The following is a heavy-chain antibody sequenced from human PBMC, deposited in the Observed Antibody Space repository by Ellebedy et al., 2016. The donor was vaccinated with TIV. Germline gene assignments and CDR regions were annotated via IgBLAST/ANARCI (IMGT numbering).Heavy chain of an antibody. CDR1: GYTFTGYY. V-gene: IGHV1-18*04. D-gene: IGHD2-2*01. CDR3: ARAGGGVVPAAKVDY. J-gene: IGHJ4*02. Sequence: ASVKVSCKASGYTFTGYYMHWVRQPPGQGLEWMGWISAYNGNTNYAQKLQGRVTMTTDTSTSTAYMGLRSLGSDDTALYYCARAGGGVVPAAKVDYWGQGTLVTVSS. CDR2: ISAYNGNT.